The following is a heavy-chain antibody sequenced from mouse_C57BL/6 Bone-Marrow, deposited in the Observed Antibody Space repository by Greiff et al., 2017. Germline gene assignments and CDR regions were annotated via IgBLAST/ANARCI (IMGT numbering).Heavy chain of an antibody. CDR2: IYPRDGST. J-gene: IGHJ2*01. Sequence: QVQLQQSDAELVKPGASVKISCKVSGYTFTDHTIHWMKQRPEQGLEWIGYIYPRDGSTKYNEKFNGKATLTADKSSSTAYMQLNSLTSEDSTVYFCASPHYYGSPFDYWGQGTTLTVSS. D-gene: IGHD1-1*01. CDR1: GYTFTDHT. V-gene: IGHV1-78*01. CDR3: ASPHYYGSPFDY.